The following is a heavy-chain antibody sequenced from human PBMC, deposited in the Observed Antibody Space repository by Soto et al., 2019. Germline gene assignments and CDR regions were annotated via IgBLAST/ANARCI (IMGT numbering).Heavy chain of an antibody. CDR1: GYTFTSYG. V-gene: IGHV1-18*01. CDR3: ARDSYCSGGSCHSGYFDY. Sequence: ASVKVSCKASGYTFTSYGISWVRQAPGQGLEWMGWISAYNGNTNYAQKLQGRVTMTTDTSTSTAYMELRSLRSDDTAVYYCARDSYCSGGSCHSGYFDYWGQGTLVTVSS. CDR2: ISAYNGNT. J-gene: IGHJ4*02. D-gene: IGHD2-15*01.